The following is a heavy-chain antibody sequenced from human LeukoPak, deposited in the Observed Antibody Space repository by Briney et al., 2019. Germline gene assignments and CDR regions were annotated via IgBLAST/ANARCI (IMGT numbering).Heavy chain of an antibody. CDR3: ASLLTYYYDSSGPKSGYFDY. D-gene: IGHD3-22*01. V-gene: IGHV3-66*01. J-gene: IGHJ4*02. CDR2: IYSGGST. CDR1: GFTFSSYA. Sequence: GGSLRLSCAASGFTFSSYAMHWVRQAPGKGLEWVSVIYSGGSTYYADSVKGRFTISRDNSKNTLYLQMNSLRAEDTAVYYCASLLTYYYDSSGPKSGYFDYWGQGTLVTVSS.